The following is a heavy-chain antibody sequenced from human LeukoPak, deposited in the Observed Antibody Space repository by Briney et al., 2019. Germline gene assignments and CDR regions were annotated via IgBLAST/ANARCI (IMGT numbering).Heavy chain of an antibody. J-gene: IGHJ3*02. CDR3: ARGPHRVLRYFDWLGRRNAFDI. D-gene: IGHD3-9*01. CDR1: GYTFTSYD. Sequence: ASVKLSCKASGYTFTSYDINWVRQATGQGHGWMGWMNPNSGNTGYAHKFQGRVTMTRNTSISTAYIELSSLRSEDTAVYYCARGPHRVLRYFDWLGRRNAFDIWGQGTMVTVSS. V-gene: IGHV1-8*01. CDR2: MNPNSGNT.